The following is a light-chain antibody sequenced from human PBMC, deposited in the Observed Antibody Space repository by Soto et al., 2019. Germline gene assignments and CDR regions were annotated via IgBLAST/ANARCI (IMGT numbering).Light chain of an antibody. Sequence: PGERATLSCRASQSVSSSSLAWYRHKPGQAPSLLIYGASNRATGISGRFSGSGSGTDFTLTISGLEPEDFVVYYCQQYGSSRTFGQGTKVEIK. J-gene: IGKJ1*01. V-gene: IGKV3-20*01. CDR1: QSVSSSS. CDR3: QQYGSSRT. CDR2: GAS.